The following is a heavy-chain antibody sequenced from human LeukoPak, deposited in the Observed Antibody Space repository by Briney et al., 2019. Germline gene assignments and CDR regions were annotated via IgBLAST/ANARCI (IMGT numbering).Heavy chain of an antibody. CDR2: IKNKGDGGTT. J-gene: IGHJ4*02. V-gene: IGHV3-15*01. D-gene: IGHD3-10*01. CDR1: GFTLNKAW. Sequence: GGSLRLSCAASGFTLNKAWMSWVRLAPGKGLEWVGRIKNKGDGGTTDYAAPVKGRFTVSRDDSKSTLYLQMNSLKTEDTAVYYCTTSGTPFEYGGQGTLVTVSS. CDR3: TTSGTPFEY.